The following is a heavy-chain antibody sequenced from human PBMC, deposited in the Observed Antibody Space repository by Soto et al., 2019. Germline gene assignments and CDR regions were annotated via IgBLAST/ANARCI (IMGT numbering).Heavy chain of an antibody. CDR1: GFTFSSYA. J-gene: IGHJ4*02. D-gene: IGHD3-10*01. CDR2: ISGSGGST. V-gene: IGHV3-23*01. Sequence: EVQLLESGGGLVQPGGSLRLSCAASGFTFSSYAMSWVRQAPGKGLEWVSAISGSGGSTYYADSVKGRFTISRDTSKNTRYLQMCSLRGEDTAVYYWAKDGPWFGELRGDYWGQGTLVTVSS. CDR3: AKDGPWFGELRGDY.